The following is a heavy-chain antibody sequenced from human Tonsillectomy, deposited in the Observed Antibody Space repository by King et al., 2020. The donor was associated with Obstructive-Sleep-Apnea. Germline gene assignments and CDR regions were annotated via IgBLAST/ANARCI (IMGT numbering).Heavy chain of an antibody. V-gene: IGHV4-34*01. CDR1: GGSLSGYY. D-gene: IGHD4-17*01. Sequence: VQLQQWGAGLLKPSETLSLTCAVYGGSLSGYYWSWIRQPPGKGLEWIGEINHSASTNYNPSLKSRVTISVDTSKNQFSLKLSAVTAADTAVYYCARCFKVTTDYYYSGMDGWGQGTTVTASS. CDR2: INHSAST. J-gene: IGHJ6*02. CDR3: ARCFKVTTDYYYSGMDG.